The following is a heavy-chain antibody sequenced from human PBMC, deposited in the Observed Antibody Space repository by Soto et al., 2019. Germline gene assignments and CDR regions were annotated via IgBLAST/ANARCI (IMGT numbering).Heavy chain of an antibody. D-gene: IGHD3-10*01. CDR3: ARGGGFDSFDY. Sequence: PSETLSLTCTVSGASITYGGYSWSWIRQTPGKGLEWIGYINHLETTFYNPSFESRLTLSIDRTKNQFSLNLKSMSAADRAVYFCARGGGFDSFDYWAPGPLVXV. CDR1: GASITYGGYS. V-gene: IGHV4-30-2*01. J-gene: IGHJ4*02. CDR2: INHLETT.